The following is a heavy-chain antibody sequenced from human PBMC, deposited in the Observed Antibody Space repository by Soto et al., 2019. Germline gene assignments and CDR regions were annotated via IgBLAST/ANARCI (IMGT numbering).Heavy chain of an antibody. CDR3: ASGTEVSPSWDV. D-gene: IGHD1-26*01. Sequence: SEXLSLTGTVSGGSISSGGYYWSWIRQHPGKGLEWIGYIYYSGSTYYNPSLKSRVTISVDTSKNQFSLKLSSVTAADTAVYYCASGTEVSPSWDVWGQGTTVTVSS. J-gene: IGHJ6*02. CDR2: IYYSGST. V-gene: IGHV4-31*03. CDR1: GGSISSGGYY.